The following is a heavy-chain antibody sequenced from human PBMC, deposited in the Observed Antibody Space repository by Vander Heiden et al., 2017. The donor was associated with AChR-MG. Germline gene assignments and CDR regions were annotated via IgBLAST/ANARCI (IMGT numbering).Heavy chain of an antibody. CDR1: GYTFTSYQ. D-gene: IGHD3-3*01. CDR2: MNPNSGNT. CDR3: ARGHGGFWSGYYPWSFDTYYYYGMDV. J-gene: IGHJ6*02. V-gene: IGHV1-8*01. Sequence: QVQLVQSGAEVKKPGAPVQVPCKAPGYTFTSYQIYWVRQAPGQGLEWMGWMNPNSGNTGYAQKFQGGVTMTRNTSISTAYMELSSLRSEDTAVYYCARGHGGFWSGYYPWSFDTYYYYGMDVWGQGTTVTVSS.